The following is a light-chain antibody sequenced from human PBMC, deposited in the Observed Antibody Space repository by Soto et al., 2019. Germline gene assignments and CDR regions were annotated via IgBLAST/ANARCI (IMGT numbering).Light chain of an antibody. J-gene: IGKJ5*01. CDR3: QQYHDWPIT. V-gene: IGKV3-15*01. CDR2: GTS. CDR1: QSISSN. Sequence: MTQSPSTRSVSPGERATLSCRASQSISSNLAWYQQIPGQAPRLLIYGTSTRAAGIPARFSGRGSGTEFTFTISSLQSEDFAVYHCQQYHDWPITFGQGTRLEIK.